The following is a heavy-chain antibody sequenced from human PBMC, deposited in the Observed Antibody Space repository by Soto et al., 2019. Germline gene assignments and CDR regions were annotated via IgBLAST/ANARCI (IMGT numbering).Heavy chain of an antibody. J-gene: IGHJ4*02. D-gene: IGHD1-26*01. CDR2: INTYNGNT. CDR1: GYIFTTFG. V-gene: IGHV1-18*01. CDR3: ARVRGAQLGATPYLDS. Sequence: ASVKVSCKASGYIFTTFGISWVRQAPGQGLEWMGWINTYNGNTNYAQKFQGGVTMTTDTSTTTAYMDPTSLRFDDTAVYYCARVRGAQLGATPYLDSWGQGTLVTVSS.